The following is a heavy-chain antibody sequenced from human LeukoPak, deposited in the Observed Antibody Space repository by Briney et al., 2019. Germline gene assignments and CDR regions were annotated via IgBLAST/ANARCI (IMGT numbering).Heavy chain of an antibody. D-gene: IGHD3-9*01. Sequence: GGSLRLSCAASGFTFSSYAMSWVRQAPGMGLEWVSAISGSGGSTYYADSVKGRFTISRDNSKNTLYLQMNSLRAEDTAVYYCAKGHYDILTGFYYFDYWGQGTLVTVSS. CDR2: ISGSGGST. CDR1: GFTFSSYA. J-gene: IGHJ4*02. V-gene: IGHV3-23*01. CDR3: AKGHYDILTGFYYFDY.